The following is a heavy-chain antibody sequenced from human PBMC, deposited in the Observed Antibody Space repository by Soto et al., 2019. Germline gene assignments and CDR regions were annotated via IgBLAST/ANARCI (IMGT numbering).Heavy chain of an antibody. V-gene: IGHV1-69*14. CDR2: IVPTVDTS. D-gene: IGHD5-12*01. CDR1: GATFSSYA. J-gene: IGHJ4*02. CDR3: VRVVAIPGYPDN. Sequence: QVQLVQSGAEVRQPASSVKVSCKTSGATFSSYAITWVRQAPGQGLEWMGGIVPTVDTSTYAKKFQGRVTITAEKFTNTVYMELSSLRSDDTAVYYCVRVVAIPGYPDNWGQGTLVTVSS.